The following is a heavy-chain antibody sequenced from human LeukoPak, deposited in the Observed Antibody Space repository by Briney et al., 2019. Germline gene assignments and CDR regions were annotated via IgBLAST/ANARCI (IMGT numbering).Heavy chain of an antibody. CDR1: GFTVSSNY. CDR3: ATSITIFGVVTTDY. Sequence: PGGSLRLSCAASGFTVSSNYMSWVRQAPGKGLEWVSVIYSVGSTYYADSVKGRFTISRDNSKNTLYLQMNSLRAEDTAVYYCATSITIFGVVTTDYWGQGTLVTVSS. J-gene: IGHJ4*02. CDR2: IYSVGST. D-gene: IGHD3-3*01. V-gene: IGHV3-66*01.